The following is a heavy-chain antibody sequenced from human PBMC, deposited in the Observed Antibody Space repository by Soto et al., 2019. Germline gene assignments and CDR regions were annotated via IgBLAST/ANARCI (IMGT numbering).Heavy chain of an antibody. CDR3: AKDRDRPYYDFWSGLNYYYGMDV. V-gene: IGHV3-30*18. CDR2: ISYDGSNK. CDR1: GFTFSSYG. J-gene: IGHJ6*02. D-gene: IGHD3-3*01. Sequence: QVQLVESGGGVVQPGRSLRLSCAASGFTFSSYGMHWVRQAPGKGLEWVAVISYDGSNKYYADSVKGRFTISRDNSKNTLYLQMNSLRAEDRAVYYCAKDRDRPYYDFWSGLNYYYGMDVWGQGTTVTVSS.